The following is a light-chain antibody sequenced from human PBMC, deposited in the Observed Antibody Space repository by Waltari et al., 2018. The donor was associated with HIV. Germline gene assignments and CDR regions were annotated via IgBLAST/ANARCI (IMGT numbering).Light chain of an antibody. CDR3: CSYAGSYTWV. CDR1: SSDVGGYNH. J-gene: IGLJ3*02. CDR2: DVS. V-gene: IGLV2-11*01. Sequence: QSALTQPHSVSGSPGQSVTISCTGTSSDVGGYNHVSWCQQHPGKAPKLMIYDVSKRPSGVPDRFSGSKSGNTASLTISGLQAEDEADYYCCSYAGSYTWVFGGGTKLTVL.